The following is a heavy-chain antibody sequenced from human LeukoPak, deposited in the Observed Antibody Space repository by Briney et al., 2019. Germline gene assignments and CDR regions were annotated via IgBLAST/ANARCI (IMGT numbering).Heavy chain of an antibody. Sequence: PGGSLRLSCAASGFTFSSYATSWVRQAPGKGLEWVSAISGSGGVTYYPDTVKGRVTIPRDNSKNTLYLKMNSLRAEDTAVYYCAKEGPPIAAAGWAYWGQGTLVTVSS. CDR3: AKEGPPIAAAGWAY. J-gene: IGHJ4*02. V-gene: IGHV3-23*01. CDR2: ISGSGGVT. CDR1: GFTFSSYA. D-gene: IGHD6-13*01.